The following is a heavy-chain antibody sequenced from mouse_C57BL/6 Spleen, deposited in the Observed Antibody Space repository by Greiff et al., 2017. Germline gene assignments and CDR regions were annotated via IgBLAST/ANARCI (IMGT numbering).Heavy chain of an antibody. V-gene: IGHV1-81*01. CDR1: GYTFTSYG. CDR3: ARSGYIYYYDVLFAY. CDR2: IYPRSGNT. Sequence: QVQLQQSGAELARPGASVKLSCKASGYTFTSYGISWVKQTTGQGLEWIGAIYPRSGNTYYNEKLKGKDTLTADKSSSNPYMELRSLTSEGSAVELCARSGYIYYYDVLFAYWGQGTLVTVSA. D-gene: IGHD2-4*01. J-gene: IGHJ3*01.